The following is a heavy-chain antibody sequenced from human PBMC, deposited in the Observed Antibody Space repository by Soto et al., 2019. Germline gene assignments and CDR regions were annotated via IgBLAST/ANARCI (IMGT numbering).Heavy chain of an antibody. D-gene: IGHD4-17*01. CDR2: IKQDGSEK. CDR1: GFTFSSYW. CDR3: ARTRATVTTSGDYYYYYYMDV. Sequence: GGSLRLSCAASGFTFSSYWMSWVRQAPGKGLEWVANIKQDGSEKYYVDSVKGRFTISRDNAKNSLYLQMNSLRAEDTAVYYCARTRATVTTSGDYYYYYYMDVWGKGTTVTVSS. J-gene: IGHJ6*03. V-gene: IGHV3-7*01.